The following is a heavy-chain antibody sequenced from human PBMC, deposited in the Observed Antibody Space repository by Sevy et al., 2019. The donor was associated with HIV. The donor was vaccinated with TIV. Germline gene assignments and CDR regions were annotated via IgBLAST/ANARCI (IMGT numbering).Heavy chain of an antibody. J-gene: IGHJ4*02. CDR3: TTGAMSTIWRANYFDY. CDR2: IKSKTDGGTT. V-gene: IGHV3-15*01. CDR1: GFTFSNAW. Sequence: GGSLRLSCTASGFTFSNAWMSWVRQAPGKGLEWVGRIKSKTDGGTTDYAAPVKGRFTISRDDSKNTRYLQMNSLKTVETGEYYCTTGAMSTIWRANYFDYWGQGTLVTVSS. D-gene: IGHD3-3*01.